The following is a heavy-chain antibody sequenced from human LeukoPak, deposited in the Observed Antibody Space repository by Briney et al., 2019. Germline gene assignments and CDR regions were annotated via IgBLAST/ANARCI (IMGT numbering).Heavy chain of an antibody. J-gene: IGHJ4*02. CDR3: VRVKGSYFDY. V-gene: IGHV3-48*01. Sequence: GGSLRLSCTASGFPLSSYSVNWIRQAPGKGLEWISYISASGSAIYYVDSVNGRVTVSRDNARNSLFLQMDSPRAEDTAVYYCVRVKGSYFDYWGPGTLVTVSS. CDR2: ISASGSAI. CDR1: GFPLSSYS. D-gene: IGHD2-15*01.